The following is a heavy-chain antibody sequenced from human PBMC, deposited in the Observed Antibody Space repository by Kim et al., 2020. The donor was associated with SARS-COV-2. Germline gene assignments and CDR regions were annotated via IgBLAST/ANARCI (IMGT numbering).Heavy chain of an antibody. CDR3: ARVPNAVAGSWYFDL. J-gene: IGHJ2*01. CDR2: IYYSGST. Sequence: SETLSLTCTVSGGSISSYYWSWIRQPPGKGLEWIGYIYYSGSTNYNPSLKSRVTISVDTSKNQFSLKLSSVTAADTAVYYCARVPNAVAGSWYFDLWGRGTLVTVSS. CDR1: GGSISSYY. D-gene: IGHD6-19*01. V-gene: IGHV4-59*01.